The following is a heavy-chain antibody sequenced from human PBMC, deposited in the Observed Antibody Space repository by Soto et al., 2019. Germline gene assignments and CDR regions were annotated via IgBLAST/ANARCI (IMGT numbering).Heavy chain of an antibody. CDR3: ARELFGRSVWFDP. Sequence: QVQLQESGPGLVKPSETLSLTCTVSGGSISSYYWSWIRQPPGKGLEWIGYIYYSGSTHYNPSLKSRLTISVDTSKNQFSLKLSSVTAADTAVYYCARELFGRSVWFDPWGQGTLVTVSS. J-gene: IGHJ5*02. CDR2: IYYSGST. D-gene: IGHD3-10*01. CDR1: GGSISSYY. V-gene: IGHV4-59*01.